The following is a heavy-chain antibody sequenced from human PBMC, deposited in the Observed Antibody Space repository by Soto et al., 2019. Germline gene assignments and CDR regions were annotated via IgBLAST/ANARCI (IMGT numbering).Heavy chain of an antibody. CDR3: TTLLTTDIDSSGYGYYFDY. CDR1: GFTFSNAW. V-gene: IGHV3-15*07. Sequence: GGSLRLSCAASGFTFSNAWMNWVRQAPGKGLEWVGRIKSKTDGGTTDYAAPVKGRVTISRDDSKNTLYLQMNSLKTEDTAVYYCTTLLTTDIDSSGYGYYFDYWGQGTLVTVSS. CDR2: IKSKTDGGTT. J-gene: IGHJ4*02. D-gene: IGHD3-22*01.